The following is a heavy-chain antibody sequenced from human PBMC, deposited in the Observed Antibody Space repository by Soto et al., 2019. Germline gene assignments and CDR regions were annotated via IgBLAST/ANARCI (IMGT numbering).Heavy chain of an antibody. CDR1: GFIFDTFD. Sequence: PGGSLRLSCAASGFIFDTFDMSWVRQAPGKGLEWVSAIIGHNGRTYYADSVTGRFTISKDNSNKTLYLQMNSLRVEDTAIYYCTKGAWLDDFCGQGTLVTVSS. CDR3: TKGAWLDDF. V-gene: IGHV3-23*01. J-gene: IGHJ4*02. D-gene: IGHD6-19*01. CDR2: IIGHNGRT.